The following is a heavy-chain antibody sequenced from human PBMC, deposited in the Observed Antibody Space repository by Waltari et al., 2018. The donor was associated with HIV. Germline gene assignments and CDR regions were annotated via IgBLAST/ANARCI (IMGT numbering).Heavy chain of an antibody. Sequence: QVQLVQSGAEVKKPGSSVKVSCKASGGTFSSYATSWVRQAPGQGLEWMGGVIPIVGAANYAQKFQGRVTITADESTSTADMELSSLRSEDTAVYYCARIEEEQLAAKGTGGFDYWGQGTLVTVSS. CDR3: ARIEEEQLAAKGTGGFDY. J-gene: IGHJ4*02. V-gene: IGHV1-69*01. CDR1: GGTFSSYA. D-gene: IGHD6-6*01. CDR2: VIPIVGAA.